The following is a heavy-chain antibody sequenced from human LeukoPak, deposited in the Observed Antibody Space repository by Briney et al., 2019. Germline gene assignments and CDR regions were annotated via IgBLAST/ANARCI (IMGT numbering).Heavy chain of an antibody. CDR1: GFTFSSYP. CDR3: ARDQYSWNYSDY. J-gene: IGHJ4*02. Sequence: PGGSLRLSCATSGFTFSSYPMHWVRQAPGKGLEWVSVISYDGSNKYYADSVKGRFTISRDNSKNTLYLQMNGLRAEDTALYYCARDQYSWNYSDYWGQGTLVTVSS. D-gene: IGHD1-20*01. CDR2: ISYDGSNK. V-gene: IGHV3-30*04.